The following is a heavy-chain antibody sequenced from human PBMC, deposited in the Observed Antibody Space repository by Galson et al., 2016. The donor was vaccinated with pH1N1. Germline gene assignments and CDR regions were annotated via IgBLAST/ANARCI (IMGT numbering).Heavy chain of an antibody. Sequence: EWMGWIYPNSGGTKYAQKFQDRVTMTWDTSTRTAYMDLRRLRFDDSAIYYCATSRWIEVWAYSDYWGQGSQVTVSS. CDR2: IYPNSGGT. D-gene: IGHD3-16*01. V-gene: IGHV1-2*02. CDR3: ATSRWIEVWAYSDY. J-gene: IGHJ4*02.